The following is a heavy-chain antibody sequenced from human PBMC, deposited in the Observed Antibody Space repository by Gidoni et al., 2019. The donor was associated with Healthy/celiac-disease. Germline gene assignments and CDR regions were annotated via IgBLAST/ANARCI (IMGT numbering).Heavy chain of an antibody. D-gene: IGHD4-17*01. CDR2: ISSSSSYT. Sequence: QVQLVESGGGLVKPGGSLRLSCAASGVPFSDDYMSWVRQATVKGLEWVSYISSSSSYTNYADSVKGRFTISRYNAKNSLYLQMNSLRAEDTAVYYCARENSAVTTGWKRWFDPWGQGTLVTVSS. J-gene: IGHJ5*02. V-gene: IGHV3-11*05. CDR3: ARENSAVTTGWKRWFDP. CDR1: GVPFSDDY.